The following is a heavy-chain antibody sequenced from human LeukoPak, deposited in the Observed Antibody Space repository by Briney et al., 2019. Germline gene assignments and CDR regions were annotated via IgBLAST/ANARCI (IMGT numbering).Heavy chain of an antibody. V-gene: IGHV1-2*02. D-gene: IGHD6-19*01. Sequence: ASVKVSCKASGYTFTRYGISWVRQAPGQGLEWMGWINPNSGGTNYAQKFQGRVTMTRDTSISTAYMELSRVRSDDTAVYYCARGGSGWFDAFDIWGQGTMVTVSS. J-gene: IGHJ3*02. CDR2: INPNSGGT. CDR1: GYTFTRYG. CDR3: ARGGSGWFDAFDI.